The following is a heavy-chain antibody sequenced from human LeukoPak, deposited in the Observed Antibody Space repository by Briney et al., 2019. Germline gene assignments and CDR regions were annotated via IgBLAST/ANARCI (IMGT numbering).Heavy chain of an antibody. CDR2: ISGSGGST. CDR1: GFTFSSYA. D-gene: IGHD3-3*01. CDR3: AKDVLRFLESLLFDY. J-gene: IGHJ4*02. Sequence: GGSLRLSCAASGFTFSSYAMSWVRQAPGKGLEWVSAISGSGGSTYYADSVKGRFTISRDNSKNTLYLQTNSPRAEDTAVYYCAKDVLRFLESLLFDYWGQGTLVTVSS. V-gene: IGHV3-23*01.